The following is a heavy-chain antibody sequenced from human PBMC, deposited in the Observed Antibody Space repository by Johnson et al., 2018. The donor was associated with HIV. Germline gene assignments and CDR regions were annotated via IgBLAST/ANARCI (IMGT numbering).Heavy chain of an antibody. Sequence: QVQLVESGGGVVQPGGSLRLSCAASGFTFSSYGMHWVRQAPGKGLEWVAFIRYDGSNKYYADSVKGRFTISRDNSKNTLYLQMGSLRVEDMAVYYCARLRGAFDIWGQGTMVTVSS. CDR3: ARLRGAFDI. V-gene: IGHV3-30*02. CDR2: IRYDGSNK. J-gene: IGHJ3*02. D-gene: IGHD2-21*02. CDR1: GFTFSSYG.